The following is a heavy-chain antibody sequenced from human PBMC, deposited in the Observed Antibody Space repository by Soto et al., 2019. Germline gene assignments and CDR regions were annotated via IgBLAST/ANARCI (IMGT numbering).Heavy chain of an antibody. Sequence: SETLSLTCTVSGGSISSYYWSWIRQPPGKGLEWIGYIYYSGSTNYNPSLKSRVTISVDTSKNQFSLKLSSVTAADTAVYYCAGAVAGTGFDYWGQGTLVTVSS. V-gene: IGHV4-59*01. CDR1: GGSISSYY. CDR3: AGAVAGTGFDY. CDR2: IYYSGST. J-gene: IGHJ4*02. D-gene: IGHD6-19*01.